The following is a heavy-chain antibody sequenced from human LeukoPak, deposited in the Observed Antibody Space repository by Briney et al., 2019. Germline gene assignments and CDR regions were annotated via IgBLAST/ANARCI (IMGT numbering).Heavy chain of an antibody. V-gene: IGHV3-7*01. CDR1: GFTFSSYW. Sequence: GGSLRLSCAASGFTFSSYWMSWVRQAPGKGLEWVANIKQDGSEKYYVDSVKGRFTISRDNAKNSLYLQMNSLRAEDTAVYYCARDRRIAVAGYYYYYMDVWGKGTTVTVSS. D-gene: IGHD6-19*01. J-gene: IGHJ6*03. CDR3: ARDRRIAVAGYYYYYMDV. CDR2: IKQDGSEK.